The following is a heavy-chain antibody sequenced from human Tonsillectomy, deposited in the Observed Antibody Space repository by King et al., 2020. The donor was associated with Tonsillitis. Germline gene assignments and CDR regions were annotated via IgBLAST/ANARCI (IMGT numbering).Heavy chain of an antibody. Sequence: VQLVESGGGLVQPGGSLRLSCVASGFSFSYYWMHWVRHVPGKGPVWVSRIDGDESSTSYADSVKGRFTISRDNAKNTLYLQMNSLRVEDTAVYYCARRYCSDGSCYLDYWGQGTLVTVSS. V-gene: IGHV3-74*02. J-gene: IGHJ4*02. CDR2: IDGDESST. CDR3: ARRYCSDGSCYLDY. CDR1: GFSFSYYW. D-gene: IGHD2-15*01.